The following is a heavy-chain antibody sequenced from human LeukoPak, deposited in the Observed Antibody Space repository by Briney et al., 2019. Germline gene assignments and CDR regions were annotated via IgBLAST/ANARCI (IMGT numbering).Heavy chain of an antibody. J-gene: IGHJ4*02. CDR1: GYTFTSYD. CDR3: ARDSGVAAREGADY. CDR2: MNPNSGNT. D-gene: IGHD6-13*01. Sequence: ASVKVSCKASGYTFTSYDINWGRQATGQGLELMGWMNPNSGNTGYAQKFQGRVTMTRNTSISTAYMELSSLRSEYRAVYYCARDSGVAAREGADYWGQGTLGTVSS. V-gene: IGHV1-8*01.